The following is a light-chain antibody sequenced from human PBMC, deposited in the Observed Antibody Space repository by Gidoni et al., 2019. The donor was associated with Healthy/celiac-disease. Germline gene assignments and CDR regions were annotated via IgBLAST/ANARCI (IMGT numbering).Light chain of an antibody. CDR2: GAS. J-gene: IGKJ4*01. CDR1: QSVSSSY. CDR3: QQYGSSPPRVT. Sequence: PGTLSLSPGERATLSCRASQSVSSSYLAWYQQKPGQAPRLLIYGASSRATGIPDRFSGSGSGTDFTLTISRLEPEDLAVYYCQQYGSSPPRVTFGGGTKVEIK. V-gene: IGKV3-20*01.